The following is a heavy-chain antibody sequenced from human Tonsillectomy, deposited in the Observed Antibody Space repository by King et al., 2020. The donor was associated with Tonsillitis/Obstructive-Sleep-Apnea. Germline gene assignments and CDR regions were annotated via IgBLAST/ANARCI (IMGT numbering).Heavy chain of an antibody. J-gene: IGHJ5*02. CDR3: ARQEMEVAWFDP. V-gene: IGHV5-51*01. CDR1: RYNFTNYW. CDR2: SYPVDSDT. Sequence: VQLVESGAEVKKPGESLKISCKGSRYNFTNYWIGWVRQIPGKGLEWMGLSYPVDSDTRYIPSFHGQVTFSADKSISTAYLQWSRWKASDTAMYYCARQEMEVAWFDPWGQGTLVTVSS. D-gene: IGHD2-8*01.